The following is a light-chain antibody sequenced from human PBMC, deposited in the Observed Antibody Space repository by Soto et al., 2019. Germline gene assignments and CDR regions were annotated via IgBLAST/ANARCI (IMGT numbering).Light chain of an antibody. CDR2: VVN. J-gene: IGLJ1*01. CDR1: SSEMGAYDF. V-gene: IGLV2-14*01. Sequence: SLLTQTSFLSGSPGQSNTISCTGSSSEMGAYDFVSWFQPHPGKAPKLLISVVNNRHSVFSNRSSGFKSGNTAYLIISGLQVQDEAEYYCFSFTTTSPHVSGTGTKATVL. CDR3: FSFTTTSPHV.